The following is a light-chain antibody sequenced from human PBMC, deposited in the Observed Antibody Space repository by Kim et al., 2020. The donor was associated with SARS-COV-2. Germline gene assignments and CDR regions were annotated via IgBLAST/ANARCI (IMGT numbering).Light chain of an antibody. Sequence: SYELTQPPSVSVAPGKTARITCGGNNIGSKSVHWYQQKPGQAPVLVIYYDSDRPSGIPERFSGSNSGNMATLTINRVEAGDEADYYCQVWDSSSDVVFGGGTQLTVL. J-gene: IGLJ2*01. CDR3: QVWDSSSDVV. V-gene: IGLV3-21*04. CDR1: NIGSKS. CDR2: YDS.